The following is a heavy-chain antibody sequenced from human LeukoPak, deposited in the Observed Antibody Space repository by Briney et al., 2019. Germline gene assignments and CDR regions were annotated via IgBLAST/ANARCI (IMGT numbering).Heavy chain of an antibody. V-gene: IGHV4-39*07. Sequence: SETLSLTCTVSGGSISSSSYYWGWIRQPPGKGLEWIGSIYYSGSTNYNPSLKSRVTISVDKSKNQFSLKLSSVTAADTAVYYCARDSAADTGYWFDPWGQGTLVTVSS. CDR3: ARDSAADTGYWFDP. J-gene: IGHJ5*02. CDR1: GGSISSSSYY. CDR2: IYYSGST. D-gene: IGHD6-13*01.